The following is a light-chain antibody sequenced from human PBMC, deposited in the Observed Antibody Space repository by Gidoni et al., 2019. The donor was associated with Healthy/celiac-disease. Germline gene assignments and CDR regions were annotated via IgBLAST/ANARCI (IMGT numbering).Light chain of an antibody. CDR1: QSVSSY. CDR3: QQRSNWPLYT. CDR2: DAS. J-gene: IGKJ2*01. V-gene: IGKV3-11*01. Sequence: EIVLTQSPATLSLSPGERATLSCRASQSVSSYLACYQQKPGQAPRLLIYDASNRATGIPARFSGSGSGTDFTLTISSLEPEDFAVYYCQQRSNWPLYTFXQXTKLEIK.